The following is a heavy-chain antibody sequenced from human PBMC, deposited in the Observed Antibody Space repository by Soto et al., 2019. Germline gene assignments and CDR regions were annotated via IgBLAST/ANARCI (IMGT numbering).Heavy chain of an antibody. Sequence: GASVKVSCKASGYTFTSYGISWVRQAPGQGLEWMGWISVYNGNTNYAQKLQGRVTMTTDTSTSTAYMELRSLRSEDTAVYYCARGFLERLKSIVNWFDPWGQGTLVTVSS. V-gene: IGHV1-18*01. CDR3: ARGFLERLKSIVNWFDP. J-gene: IGHJ5*02. CDR1: GYTFTSYG. CDR2: ISVYNGNT. D-gene: IGHD1-1*01.